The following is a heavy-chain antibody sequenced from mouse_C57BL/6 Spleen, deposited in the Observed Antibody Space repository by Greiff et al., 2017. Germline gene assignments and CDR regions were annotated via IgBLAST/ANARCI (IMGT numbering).Heavy chain of an antibody. D-gene: IGHD2-4*01. CDR2: IRNKANNHAT. V-gene: IGHV6-6*01. J-gene: IGHJ3*01. CDR3: TPQDYDVPWFAY. Sequence: EVKLMESGGGLVQPGGSMKLSCAASGFTFSDAWMDWVRQSPEKGLEWVTEIRNKANNHATYYAVSVKGRSTISRDDSKSSVYLQMNSLRAEDTGIYYCTPQDYDVPWFAYWGQGTLVTVSA. CDR1: GFTFSDAW.